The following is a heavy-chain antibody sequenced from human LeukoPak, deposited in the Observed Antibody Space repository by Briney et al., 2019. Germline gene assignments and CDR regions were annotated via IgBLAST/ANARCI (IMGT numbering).Heavy chain of an antibody. CDR1: GGSISSSNW. Sequence: SETLSLTCAVSGGSISSSNWWSWVRQPPGKGLEWIGYIYYSGSTNYNPSLKSRVTISVDTSKNQFSLKLSSVTAADTAVYYCARDAGYDSSGSPLDYWGQGTPVTVSS. J-gene: IGHJ4*02. V-gene: IGHV4-4*02. CDR3: ARDAGYDSSGSPLDY. D-gene: IGHD3-22*01. CDR2: IYYSGST.